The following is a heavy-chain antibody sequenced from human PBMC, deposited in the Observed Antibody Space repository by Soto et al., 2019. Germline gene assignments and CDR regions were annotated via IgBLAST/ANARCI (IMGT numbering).Heavy chain of an antibody. J-gene: IGHJ4*02. CDR3: ARLWVVGASFDY. D-gene: IGHD1-26*01. CDR2: IIPIFGTA. CDR1: GGTFSSYA. Sequence: ASVKVSCKASGGTFSSYAISWVRQAPGQGLEWMGGIIPIFGTANYAQKFQGRVTITADESTSTAYMELSSLRSEDTAVYYCARLWVVGASFDYWGQGTLVTVSS. V-gene: IGHV1-69*13.